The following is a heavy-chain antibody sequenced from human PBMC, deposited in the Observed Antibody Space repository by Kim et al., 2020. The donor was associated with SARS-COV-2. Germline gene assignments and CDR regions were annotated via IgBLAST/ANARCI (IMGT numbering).Heavy chain of an antibody. CDR3: ARLPTDYYDMIAGLSY. V-gene: IGHV4-39*01. Sequence: SETLSLTCTVSGGSISSSSYYWGWIRQPPGKGLEWIGSIYYSGSTYYNPSLKSRVTISVDTSKNQFSLKLSSVTAADTAVYYCARLPTDYYDMIAGLSYWGQGTLVTVSS. J-gene: IGHJ4*02. CDR1: GGSISSSSYY. D-gene: IGHD3-9*01. CDR2: IYYSGST.